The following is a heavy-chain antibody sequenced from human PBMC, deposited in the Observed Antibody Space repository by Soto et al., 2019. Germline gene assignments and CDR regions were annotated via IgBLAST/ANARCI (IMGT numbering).Heavy chain of an antibody. J-gene: IGHJ5*02. V-gene: IGHV3-30*18. D-gene: IGHD2-15*01. CDR2: ISYDGSNK. Sequence: GGSLRLSCAASGLTFSSYGMHWVRQAPGKGLEWVAVISYDGSNKYYADSVKGRFTISRDNSKNTLYLQMNSLRAEDTAVYYCAKDLKLGYCSGGSCSPHSSGPWGQGTLVTVSS. CDR3: AKDLKLGYCSGGSCSPHSSGP. CDR1: GLTFSSYG.